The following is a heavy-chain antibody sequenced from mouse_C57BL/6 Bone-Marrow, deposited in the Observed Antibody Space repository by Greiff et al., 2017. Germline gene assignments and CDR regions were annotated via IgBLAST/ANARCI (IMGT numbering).Heavy chain of an antibody. V-gene: IGHV1-7*01. Sequence: QVQLQQSGAELAKPGASVKLSCKASGYTFTSYWMHWVKQRPGQGLEWIGYINPSSGYTKYNQKFKDKATLTADKSSSTAYMQLSSLTYEDSAVYYCARRYYGSSYECAYWGQGTLVTVSA. CDR1: GYTFTSYW. D-gene: IGHD1-1*01. CDR3: ARRYYGSSYECAY. CDR2: INPSSGYT. J-gene: IGHJ3*01.